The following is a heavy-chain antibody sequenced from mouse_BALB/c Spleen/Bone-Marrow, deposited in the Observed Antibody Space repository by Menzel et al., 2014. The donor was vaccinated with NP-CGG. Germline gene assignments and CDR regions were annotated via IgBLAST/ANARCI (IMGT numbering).Heavy chain of an antibody. CDR2: IDPANGNT. J-gene: IGHJ2*01. CDR3: ASYVYGYYFDY. Sequence: VQLQQSGAELVKPGASVKLSCTASGFNIKYTYMHWVRQRPEQGLEWIGRIDPANGNTKYDPKFQGKASITADTSSNTAYLQLSSLTSEDTAVYYCASYVYGYYFDYWGQGTTLTVSS. V-gene: IGHV14-3*02. CDR1: GFNIKYTY. D-gene: IGHD2-2*01.